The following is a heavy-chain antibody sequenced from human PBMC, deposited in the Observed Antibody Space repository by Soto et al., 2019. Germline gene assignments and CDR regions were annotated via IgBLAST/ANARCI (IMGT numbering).Heavy chain of an antibody. V-gene: IGHV3-48*02. CDR2: ISSSSSTI. Sequence: GGSLRLSCAASGFTFSSYSMNWVRQAPGKGLEWVSYISSSSSTIYYADSVKGRFTISRDNAKNSLYLQMNSLRDEDTAVYYCARVLYCSGGSCYPGFDYWGQGTLVTVSS. D-gene: IGHD2-15*01. J-gene: IGHJ4*02. CDR3: ARVLYCSGGSCYPGFDY. CDR1: GFTFSSYS.